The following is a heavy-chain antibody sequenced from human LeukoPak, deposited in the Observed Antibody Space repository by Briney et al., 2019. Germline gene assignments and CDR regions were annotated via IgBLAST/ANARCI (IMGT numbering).Heavy chain of an antibody. CDR3: ARHFWVTGYYPH. D-gene: IGHD3-9*01. CDR2: ISYSGRT. Sequence: RQPPGKGLEWIGSISYSGRTYYNPSLKSRVTISEDTSQNQFSLRLSSVTAADTAVYYCARHFWVTGYYPHWGQGTLVTVSS. V-gene: IGHV4-39*01. J-gene: IGHJ4*02.